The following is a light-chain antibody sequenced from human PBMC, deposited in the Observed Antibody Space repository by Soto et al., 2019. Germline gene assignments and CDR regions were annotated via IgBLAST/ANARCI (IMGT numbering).Light chain of an antibody. Sequence: SVLPKPPSASGTPGQMVTISCSGSSSNIGSNTVNWYQQLPGTAPKLLVYSNNQRPSGVPDRFSGSKSGTSASLAISGLQSEDEADYYCAAWDDSLNGFYVFGTGTKVTVL. V-gene: IGLV1-44*01. CDR3: AAWDDSLNGFYV. CDR2: SNN. CDR1: SSNIGSNT. J-gene: IGLJ1*01.